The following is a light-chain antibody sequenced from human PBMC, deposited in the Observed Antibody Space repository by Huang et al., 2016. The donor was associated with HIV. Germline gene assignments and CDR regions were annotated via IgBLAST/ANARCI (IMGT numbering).Light chain of an antibody. Sequence: DIQMTQSPSTMSASVGDRVTITCRASQIVGNWLAWYQQKPGQAPKLLIYTESTLQKGVPSRFSGSGSDTEFSLTINSLQPDDFATYYWQQYNRFYTFGQGTRLDIK. CDR3: QQYNRFYT. V-gene: IGKV1-5*03. CDR1: QIVGNW. J-gene: IGKJ2*01. CDR2: TES.